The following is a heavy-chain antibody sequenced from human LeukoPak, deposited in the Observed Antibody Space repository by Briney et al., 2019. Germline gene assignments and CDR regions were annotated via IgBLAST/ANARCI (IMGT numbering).Heavy chain of an antibody. J-gene: IGHJ4*02. CDR1: GFTFSSYW. CDR2: IKQDGSEK. V-gene: IGHV3-7*01. D-gene: IGHD1-26*01. Sequence: GGSLRLSCAASGFTFSSYWMSWVRQAPGKGLEWVANIKQDGSEKYYVDSVKGRFTISRDNAKSSLYLQMNSLRAEDTAVYYCARARSGSYFDYWGQGTLVTVSS. CDR3: ARARSGSYFDY.